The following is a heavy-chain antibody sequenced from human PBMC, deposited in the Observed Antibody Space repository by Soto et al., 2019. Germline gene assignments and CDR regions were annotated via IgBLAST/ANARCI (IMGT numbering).Heavy chain of an antibody. CDR3: TKGYYGSGSSYFDY. D-gene: IGHD3-10*01. CDR1: GFTVAESA. J-gene: IGHJ4*02. CDR2: ISWNSRSI. Sequence: EVQWVESGGGLVQPGGSPRLSCAASGFTVAESAMHWVRQAPGKGLEWVSGISWNSRSIDYADSVKGRFTISRDNAKNSLFLQMNSLRPEDTALYYCTKGYYGSGSSYFDYWSRGALVTVSS. V-gene: IGHV3-9*01.